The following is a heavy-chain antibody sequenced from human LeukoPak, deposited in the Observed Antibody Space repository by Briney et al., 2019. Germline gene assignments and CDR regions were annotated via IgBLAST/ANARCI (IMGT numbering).Heavy chain of an antibody. Sequence: SETLSLTCAVYGGSFSGYYWSWIRQPPGKGLEWIGEINHSGSTNYNPSLKSRVTISADTSKNQFSLKLSSVTAADTAVYYCARATQITMIVVVITKGYYFDYWGQGTLVTVSS. CDR1: GGSFSGYY. V-gene: IGHV4-34*01. D-gene: IGHD3-22*01. CDR3: ARATQITMIVVVITKGYYFDY. J-gene: IGHJ4*02. CDR2: INHSGST.